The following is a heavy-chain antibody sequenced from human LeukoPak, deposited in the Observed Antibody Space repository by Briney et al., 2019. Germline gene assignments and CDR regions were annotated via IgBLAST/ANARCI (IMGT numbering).Heavy chain of an antibody. CDR2: IDTSGST. CDR1: GGSISSYY. Sequence: PSETLSLTCTVSGGSISSYYWSWIRQPAAKGLEWIGRIDTSGSTNYNPSLKSRVTMSVDTSKNQFSLKLSSVTAADTAVYYCARDTRTYYFDYWGQGTLVTVSS. D-gene: IGHD2-2*01. J-gene: IGHJ4*02. V-gene: IGHV4-4*07. CDR3: ARDTRTYYFDY.